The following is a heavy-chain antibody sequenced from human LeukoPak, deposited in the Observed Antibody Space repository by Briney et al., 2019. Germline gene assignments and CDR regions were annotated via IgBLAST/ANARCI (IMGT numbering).Heavy chain of an antibody. CDR2: INEDGSEK. CDR3: ARDSPITVFGVVILP. V-gene: IGHV3-7*01. J-gene: IGHJ5*02. D-gene: IGHD3-3*01. CDR1: GFTFSSYW. Sequence: HPGGSLRLSCAASGFTFSSYWMTWVHQAPGKGLELVANINEDGSEKNYVDSVRGRFTISRDNAKNSVYLQMNSLRAEDTAVYYCARDSPITVFGVVILPWGQGTLVTVSS.